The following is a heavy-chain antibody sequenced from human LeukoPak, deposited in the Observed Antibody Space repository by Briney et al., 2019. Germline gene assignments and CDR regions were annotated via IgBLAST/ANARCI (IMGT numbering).Heavy chain of an antibody. CDR2: ISYDGTIK. D-gene: IGHD6-13*01. CDR3: ARRYSSSYYYYYYMDV. J-gene: IGHJ6*03. CDR1: GFIFSNYA. V-gene: IGHV3-30*04. Sequence: GGSLRLSCAASGFIFSNYAMHWVRQAPGKGLQWVAVISYDGTIKYYAESVKGRFTISRDNSKNTLYLQMNSLRAEDTAVYYCARRYSSSYYYYYYMDVWGKGTTVTVSS.